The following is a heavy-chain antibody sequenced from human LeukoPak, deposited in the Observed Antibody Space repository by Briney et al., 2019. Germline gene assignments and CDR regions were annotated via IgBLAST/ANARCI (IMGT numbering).Heavy chain of an antibody. D-gene: IGHD3-10*01. Sequence: ASLEASCKSSGYAFTAYYMHWVRQAPGHRLEWMGWITPNSSVTNYAQKFQARVTMTRDTSISTAYMELSRLRSDDTAVYYCARDRTLIRGVATYYFDYWGQGTLVTVSS. CDR3: ARDRTLIRGVATYYFDY. CDR2: ITPNSSVT. CDR1: GYAFTAYY. J-gene: IGHJ4*02. V-gene: IGHV1-2*02.